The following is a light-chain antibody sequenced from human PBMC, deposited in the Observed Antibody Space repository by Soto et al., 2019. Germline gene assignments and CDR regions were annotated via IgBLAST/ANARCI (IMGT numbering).Light chain of an antibody. CDR2: AAS. CDR3: QQRYSTHRT. CDR1: QSISNY. Sequence: DIQMTQSPSSLSASVGDRVTITCRASQSISNYLNWYQQKPGKAPQLLMFAASSLQSGVPSRFSGGGSGTDCTLSISSLQPEDCATYYCQQRYSTHRTFGQGTKVAIK. V-gene: IGKV1-39*01. J-gene: IGKJ1*01.